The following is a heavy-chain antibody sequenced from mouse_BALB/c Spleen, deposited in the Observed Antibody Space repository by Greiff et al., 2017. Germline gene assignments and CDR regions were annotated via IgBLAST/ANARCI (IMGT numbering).Heavy chain of an antibody. CDR1: GFTFSSYT. CDR2: ISNGGGST. Sequence: LQQSGGGLVQPGGSLKLSCAASGFTFSSYTMSWVRQTPEKRLEWVAYISNGGGSTYYPDTVKGRFTISRDNAKNTLYLQMSSLKSEDTAMYYCARHGNYGAWFAYWGQGTLVTVSA. CDR3: ARHGNYGAWFAY. J-gene: IGHJ3*01. V-gene: IGHV5-12-2*01. D-gene: IGHD2-1*01.